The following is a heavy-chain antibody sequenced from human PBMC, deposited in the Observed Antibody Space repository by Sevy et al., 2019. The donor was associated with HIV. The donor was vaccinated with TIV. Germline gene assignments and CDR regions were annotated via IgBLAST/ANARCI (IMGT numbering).Heavy chain of an antibody. CDR2: INPHIGGT. CDR1: GYTFTDYY. V-gene: IGHV1-2*02. J-gene: IGHJ4*02. Sequence: ASVKVYCKASGYTFTDYYIDWVRQAPGQGLEWMGWINPHIGGTNFAQKFQGRVTMTRDTSISTAYLDLSRLRSDDTASYYCARGDSLVVPPATVDYRGQGTLVTVSS. CDR3: ARGDSLVVPPATVDY. D-gene: IGHD2-2*01.